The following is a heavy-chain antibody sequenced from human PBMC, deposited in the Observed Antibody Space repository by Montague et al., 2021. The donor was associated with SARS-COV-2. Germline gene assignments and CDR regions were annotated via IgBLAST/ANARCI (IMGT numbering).Heavy chain of an antibody. CDR3: ARLIRYDMKGSFDY. J-gene: IGHJ4*02. Sequence: SETLSLTCTVSGGSISSSTYYWGWIRQPPGKGLEWMGNIYYSGITYYNPSLKSRVTISVDTSKNQFSLKLSSVTAADTAVYYCARLIRYDMKGSFDYWGQGTLVSVSS. CDR1: GGSISSSTYY. V-gene: IGHV4-39*01. D-gene: IGHD3-16*01. CDR2: IYYSGIT.